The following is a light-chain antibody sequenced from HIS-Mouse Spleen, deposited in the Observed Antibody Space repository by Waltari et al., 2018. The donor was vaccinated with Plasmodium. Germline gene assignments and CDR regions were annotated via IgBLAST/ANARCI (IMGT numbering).Light chain of an antibody. CDR2: SAS. CDR1: QSISSY. J-gene: IGKJ1*01. Sequence: DIQMTQSPSSLSASVGDRVTITCRASQSISSYLNWYQQKPGKAPKLLIYSASSFQSGVPSRFSGSGSGTDFNLSISSLQPEDFATYYCQQSYSTWTFGQGTKVEIK. CDR3: QQSYSTWT. V-gene: IGKV1-39*01.